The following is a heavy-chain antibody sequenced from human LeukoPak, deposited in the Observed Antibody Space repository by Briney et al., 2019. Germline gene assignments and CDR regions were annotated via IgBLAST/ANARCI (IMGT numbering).Heavy chain of an antibody. V-gene: IGHV4-39*07. Sequence: SETLSLTCTASSDSFSRRTSYWGWLRQPPGKGLEWIGSISYSGSTSYNPSLKSRLTISVDMSKSQFSLKLTSVTAADTAVYYCAGDADTINWFFFWGQGTLVTVSS. CDR1: SDSFSRRTSY. CDR3: AGDADTINWFFF. J-gene: IGHJ4*02. CDR2: ISYSGST. D-gene: IGHD3-10*01.